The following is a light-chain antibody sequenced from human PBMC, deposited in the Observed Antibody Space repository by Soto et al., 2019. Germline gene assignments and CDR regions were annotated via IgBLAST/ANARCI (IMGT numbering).Light chain of an antibody. V-gene: IGLV7-46*01. J-gene: IGLJ2*01. Sequence: QAVVTQEPSLTVSPGGTVTLTCGCSTGAVTSSHYPYWFQQKPGQAPRTLIYETSNKYSWTPARFSGSLLGDKAALTLSGAQPEDEAEYYCLLSYSDTRSGVFGGVTKLTVL. CDR2: ETS. CDR3: LLSYSDTRSGV. CDR1: TGAVTSSHY.